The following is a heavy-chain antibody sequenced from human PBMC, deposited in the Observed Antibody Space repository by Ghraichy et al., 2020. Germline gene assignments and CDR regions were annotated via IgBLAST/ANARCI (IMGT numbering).Heavy chain of an antibody. Sequence: GVLRLSCEASGFTFSSHAMSWVRQAPGQGLEWVSTISDSGSSTYYADAVKGRFTISRDNSKNTLYLQMNNLGAEVTAVYYCAKDTLTYYSDSSGPQHRIYNWFDAWGQGTLVTVSS. D-gene: IGHD3-22*01. J-gene: IGHJ5*02. CDR2: ISDSGSST. CDR3: AKDTLTYYSDSSGPQHRIYNWFDA. CDR1: GFTFSSHA. V-gene: IGHV3-23*01.